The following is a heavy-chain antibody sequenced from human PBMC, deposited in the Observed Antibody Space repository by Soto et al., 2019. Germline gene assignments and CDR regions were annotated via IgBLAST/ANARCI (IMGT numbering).Heavy chain of an antibody. CDR1: GGSISSGDYY. Sequence: SETLSLTCTVSGGSISSGDYYWSWIRQPPGKGLEWIGYIYYSGSTYYNPSLKSRVTISVDTSKNQFSLKLSSVTAADTAVYYCARGSIAAAAELNWFDPWGQGTLVTVSS. V-gene: IGHV4-30-4*01. J-gene: IGHJ5*02. CDR2: IYYSGST. D-gene: IGHD6-13*01. CDR3: ARGSIAAAAELNWFDP.